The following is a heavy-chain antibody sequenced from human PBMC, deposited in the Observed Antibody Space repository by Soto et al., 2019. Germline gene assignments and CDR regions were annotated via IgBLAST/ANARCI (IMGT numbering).Heavy chain of an antibody. CDR3: AKAHYDFWSDYYGMDV. D-gene: IGHD3-3*01. CDR2: ISGSGGST. J-gene: IGHJ6*02. Sequence: GSLRLSCAASGFTFSSYAMSWVRQAPGKGLEWVSAISGSGGSTYYADSVKGRFTISRDNSKNTLYLQMNSLRAEDTAVYYCAKAHYDFWSDYYGMDVWGQGTTVTVSS. CDR1: GFTFSSYA. V-gene: IGHV3-23*01.